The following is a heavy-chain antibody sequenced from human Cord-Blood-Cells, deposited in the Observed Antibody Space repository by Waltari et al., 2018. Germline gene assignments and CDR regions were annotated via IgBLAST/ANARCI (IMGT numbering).Heavy chain of an antibody. CDR1: GFTASSNY. V-gene: IGHV3-53*01. Sequence: EVQLVESGGGLIQPGGSLRLSCAASGFTASSNYMSWVRQAPGKGLEWVSVIYSGGSTYYADSVKGRFTISRDNSKNTLYLQMNSLRAEDTAVYYCARGCYDSSGYYCAFDIWGQGTMVTVSS. CDR3: ARGCYDSSGYYCAFDI. D-gene: IGHD3-22*01. J-gene: IGHJ3*02. CDR2: IYSGGST.